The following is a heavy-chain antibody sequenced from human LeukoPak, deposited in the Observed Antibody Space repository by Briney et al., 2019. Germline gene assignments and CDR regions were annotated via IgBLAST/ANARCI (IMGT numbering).Heavy chain of an antibody. V-gene: IGHV4-61*02. Sequence: SETLSLTCTVSGGSISSGSYYWSWIRQPAGKGLEWIGRIYASGSTNYNPSLKSRVTISVDTSKNQFSLKLSSVTAADTAVYYCARYQISSAKSKQLRRAFDIWGQGTMVTVSS. D-gene: IGHD6-13*01. CDR3: ARYQISSAKSKQLRRAFDI. CDR1: GGSISSGSYY. CDR2: IYASGST. J-gene: IGHJ3*02.